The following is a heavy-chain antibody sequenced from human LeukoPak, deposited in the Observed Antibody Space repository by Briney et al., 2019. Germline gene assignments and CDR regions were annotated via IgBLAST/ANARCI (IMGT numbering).Heavy chain of an antibody. CDR1: GGTFSSYA. CDR3: AGEIAVAGNTLYYYGMDV. Sequence: SVKVSCKASGGTFSSYAISWVRQAPGQGLEWMGRITPILGIANYAQKFQGGVTITADKSTSTAYMELSSLRSEDTAVYYCAGEIAVAGNTLYYYGMDVWGQGTTVTVSS. V-gene: IGHV1-69*04. D-gene: IGHD6-19*01. CDR2: ITPILGIA. J-gene: IGHJ6*02.